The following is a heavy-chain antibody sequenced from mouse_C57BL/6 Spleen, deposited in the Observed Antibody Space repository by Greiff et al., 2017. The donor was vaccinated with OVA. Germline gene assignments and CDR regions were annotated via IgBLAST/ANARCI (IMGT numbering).Heavy chain of an antibody. J-gene: IGHJ2*01. CDR2: IWGGGST. V-gene: IGHV2-2*01. CDR3: ARNWGSSGYRFDY. Sequence: VQLQQSGPGLVQPSQSLSITCTVSGFSLTSYGVHWVRQSPGKGLEWLGVIWGGGSTDYNAAFISRLSISKDNSKSQVFFKMNSLQADDTAIYYCARNWGSSGYRFDYWGQGTTLTVSS. D-gene: IGHD3-2*02. CDR1: GFSLTSYG.